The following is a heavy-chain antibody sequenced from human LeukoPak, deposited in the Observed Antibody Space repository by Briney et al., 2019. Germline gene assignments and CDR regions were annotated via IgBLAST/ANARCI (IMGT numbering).Heavy chain of an antibody. CDR1: GYTFTGYY. Sequence: ASVKVSCKASGYTFTGYYMHWVRQAPGQGLEWMGWINPNSGGTNYAQKFQGRVTMTRDTSISTVYMELSSLKHDDTAVYYCARAQGYSYGFYYYGMGVWGQGTTVTVSS. CDR3: ARAQGYSYGFYYYGMGV. J-gene: IGHJ6*02. CDR2: INPNSGGT. V-gene: IGHV1-2*02. D-gene: IGHD5-18*01.